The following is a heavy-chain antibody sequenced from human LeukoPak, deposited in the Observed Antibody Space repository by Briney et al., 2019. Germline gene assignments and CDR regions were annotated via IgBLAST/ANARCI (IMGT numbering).Heavy chain of an antibody. J-gene: IGHJ4*02. Sequence: PSETLSLTCTVSGGSISSYYWSWIRQPPGKGLEWIGYIYYSGSTNYNPSLKSRVTISADTSKNQFPLKLSSVTAADTAVYYCARGTYGSGSYGTGPLGYWGQGTLVTVSS. CDR1: GGSISSYY. V-gene: IGHV4-59*01. CDR3: ARGTYGSGSYGTGPLGY. D-gene: IGHD3-10*01. CDR2: IYYSGST.